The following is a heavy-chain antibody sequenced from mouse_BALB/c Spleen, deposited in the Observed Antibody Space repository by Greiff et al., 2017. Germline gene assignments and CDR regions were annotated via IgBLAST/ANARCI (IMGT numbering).Heavy chain of an antibody. D-gene: IGHD1-1*01. CDR1: GYTFTSYW. V-gene: IGHV1-7*01. CDR2: INPSTGYT. J-gene: IGHJ3*01. Sequence: QVQLQQSGAELAKPGASVKMSCKASGYTFTSYWMHWVKQRPGQGLEWIGYINPSTGYTEYNQKFKDKATLTADKSSSTAYMQLSSLTSEDSAVYYCAREDYYGSSLDWFAYWGQGTLVTVSA. CDR3: AREDYYGSSLDWFAY.